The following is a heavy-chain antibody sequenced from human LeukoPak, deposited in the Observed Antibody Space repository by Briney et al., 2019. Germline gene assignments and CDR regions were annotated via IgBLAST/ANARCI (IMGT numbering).Heavy chain of an antibody. CDR1: GFTFSSCS. CDR2: ISGGSSYM. Sequence: GGSLRLSCAASGFTFSSCSMNWVRQARGKGLEWVSSISGGSSYMYYADSMKGRFTISRDNAKNSLYLQMSSLRAEDTAVYYCARVASYCSGGSCYSYYYYGMDVWGQGTTVTVSS. J-gene: IGHJ6*02. V-gene: IGHV3-21*01. CDR3: ARVASYCSGGSCYSYYYYGMDV. D-gene: IGHD2-15*01.